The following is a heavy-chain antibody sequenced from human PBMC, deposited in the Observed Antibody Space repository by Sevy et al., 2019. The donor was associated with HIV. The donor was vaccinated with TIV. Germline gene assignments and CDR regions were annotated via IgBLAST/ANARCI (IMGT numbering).Heavy chain of an antibody. V-gene: IGHV4-38-2*01. J-gene: IGHJ4*02. Sequence: SQTLSLTCAVSGYSISRGYHWGWIRQPPGKGLEWIGSIDQSGNAYYNPSLRGRVTISVEPSKNQFSLNLRSVTAADTALYFCARHGIFGVTYSFDYWGQGALVTVSS. CDR1: GYSISRGYH. CDR3: ARHGIFGVTYSFDY. D-gene: IGHD3-3*01. CDR2: IDQSGNA.